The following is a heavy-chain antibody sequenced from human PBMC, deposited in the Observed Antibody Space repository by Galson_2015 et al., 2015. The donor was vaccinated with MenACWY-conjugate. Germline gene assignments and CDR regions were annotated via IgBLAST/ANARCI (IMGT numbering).Heavy chain of an antibody. Sequence: SLRLSCAASGFIFNTYWMHWVRQAPGKGLVWVSRINPGGSSTTYADSVKDRFAISRDNAKNTLYLQMNSLRPEDTAVFYCAKARGAACYFDTWGQGILVTFSS. D-gene: IGHD1-26*01. J-gene: IGHJ4*02. CDR1: GFIFNTYW. V-gene: IGHV3-74*01. CDR3: AKARGAACYFDT. CDR2: INPGGSST.